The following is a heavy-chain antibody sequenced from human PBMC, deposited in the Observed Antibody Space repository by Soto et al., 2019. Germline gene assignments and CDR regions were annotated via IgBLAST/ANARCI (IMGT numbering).Heavy chain of an antibody. CDR1: GYTFTSYY. CDR2: INPSGGST. Sequence: GASVKVSCKASGYTFTSYYMHWVRQAPGQGLEWMGIINPSGGSTSYAQKFQGRVTMTRDTSTSTVYMKLSSVTAADTAVYYCARRCSLKAFWSGYYYNWFDPWGQGTLVTVSS. CDR3: ARRCSLKAFWSGYYYNWFDP. V-gene: IGHV1-46*01. J-gene: IGHJ5*02. D-gene: IGHD3-3*01.